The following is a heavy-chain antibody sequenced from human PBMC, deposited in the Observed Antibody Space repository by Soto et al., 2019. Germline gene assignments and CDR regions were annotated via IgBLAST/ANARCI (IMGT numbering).Heavy chain of an antibody. D-gene: IGHD3-22*01. J-gene: IGHJ4*02. V-gene: IGHV3-74*01. CDR1: GFTFSSYW. CDR3: ARGDGDYYAGNGYLGRH. CDR2: INSDGSRT. Sequence: EVQLVESGGGIVQPGGSLRLSCAASGFTFSSYWMHWVRQAPGKWLVWVSRINSDGSRTSYADSAKGRFTISRDNAKNTVYLQMNSLRAEDTAVYYCARGDGDYYAGNGYLGRHLGQGTLVTVSS.